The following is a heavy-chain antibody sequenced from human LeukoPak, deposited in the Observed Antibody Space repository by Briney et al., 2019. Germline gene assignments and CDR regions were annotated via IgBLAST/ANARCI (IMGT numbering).Heavy chain of an antibody. CDR3: ARVELDYYYYMDV. D-gene: IGHD2/OR15-2a*01. CDR2: ITTYNGNT. J-gene: IGHJ6*03. CDR1: GYTFTSYG. V-gene: IGHV1-18*01. Sequence: ASVKVSCKASGYTFTSYGISWVRQAPGQGLEWMGWITTYNGNTNYAQKLQGRVTMTTDTSTSTAYMELRSLRFDDTAVYYCARVELDYYYYMDVWGKGTTVTVSS.